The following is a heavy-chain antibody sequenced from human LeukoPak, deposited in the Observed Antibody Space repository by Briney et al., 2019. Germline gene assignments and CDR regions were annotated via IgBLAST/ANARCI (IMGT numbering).Heavy chain of an antibody. J-gene: IGHJ4*02. CDR3: AKDKSGYSGGWSFDY. CDR2: ISGRGDST. D-gene: IGHD6-19*01. CDR1: GFTFSSYA. Sequence: GGSLRLSCAASGFTFSSYAMTWVRQAPGKGLEWVSTISGRGDSTYYADSVKGRFTISRDNSKNTLYLRMNSLRADDTAVYYCAKDKSGYSGGWSFDYWGQGTLVTVSS. V-gene: IGHV3-23*01.